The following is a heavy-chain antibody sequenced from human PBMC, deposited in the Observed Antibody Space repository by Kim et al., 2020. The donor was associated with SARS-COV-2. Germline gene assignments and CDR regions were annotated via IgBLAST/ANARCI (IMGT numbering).Heavy chain of an antibody. Sequence: LSLTCAASGFTVSSNYMSWVRQAPGKGLEWVSVIYSGGSTYYADSVKGRFTISRDNSKNTLYLQMNSLRAEDTAVYYCARDLKGLLWFGDWGQGTLVTVSS. CDR3: ARDLKGLLWFGD. CDR1: GFTVSSNY. J-gene: IGHJ4*02. V-gene: IGHV3-53*01. CDR2: IYSGGST. D-gene: IGHD3-10*01.